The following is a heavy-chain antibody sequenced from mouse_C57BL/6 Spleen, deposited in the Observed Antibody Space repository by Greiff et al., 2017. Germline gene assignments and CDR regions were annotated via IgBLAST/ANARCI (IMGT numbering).Heavy chain of an antibody. V-gene: IGHV1-19*01. CDR2: INPYNGGT. CDR3: ARAQATDY. D-gene: IGHD3-2*02. J-gene: IGHJ2*01. CDR1: GYTFTDYY. Sequence: VHVKQSGPVLVKPGASVKMSCKASGYTFTDYYMNWVKQSHGKSLEWIGVINPYNGGTSYNQKFKGKATLTVDKSSSTAYMELNSLTSEDSAVYYCARAQATDYWGQGTTLTVSS.